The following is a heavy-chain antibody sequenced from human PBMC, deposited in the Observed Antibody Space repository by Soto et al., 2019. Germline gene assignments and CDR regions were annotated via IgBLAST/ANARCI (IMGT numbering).Heavy chain of an antibody. J-gene: IGHJ3*02. CDR1: GFSISSGFY. D-gene: IGHD6-13*01. V-gene: IGHV4-38-2*01. Sequence: ETLSLTCAVSGFSISSGFYWGWIRQPPGKGLEWIGNIYRSGSTYYNPSLKSRVTISVDTSKNQFSLKLSSVTAADTAVYYCAKPSTSLAAVDAFDIWGQGTMVTVSS. CDR2: IYRSGST. CDR3: AKPSTSLAAVDAFDI.